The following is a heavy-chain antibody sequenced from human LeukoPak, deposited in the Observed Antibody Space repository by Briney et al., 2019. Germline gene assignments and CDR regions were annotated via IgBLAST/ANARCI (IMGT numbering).Heavy chain of an antibody. D-gene: IGHD5-12*01. V-gene: IGHV4-39*01. CDR1: GGSISSSSYY. J-gene: IGHJ4*02. Sequence: PSETLSLTCTVSGGSISSSSYYWGWIRQPPGKGLEWIGSIYYSGSTYYNPSLKSRVTISVDTSKNQFSLKLSSVTAADTAVYYCARQEYRGYSFDYWGQGTLVTVSS. CDR2: IYYSGST. CDR3: ARQEYRGYSFDY.